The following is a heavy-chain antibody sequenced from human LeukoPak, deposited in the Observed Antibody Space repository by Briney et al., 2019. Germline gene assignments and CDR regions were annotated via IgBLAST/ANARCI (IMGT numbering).Heavy chain of an antibody. CDR3: AGGRVAAAGTGGFDY. Sequence: SVKVSCKASGGTFSSYAISWMRQAPGQGLEWMGGIIPIFGTANYAQKFQGRVTITADESTSTAYMELSSLRSEDTAVYYCAGGRVAAAGTGGFDYWGQGTLVTVSS. D-gene: IGHD6-13*01. CDR2: IIPIFGTA. V-gene: IGHV1-69*01. J-gene: IGHJ4*02. CDR1: GGTFSSYA.